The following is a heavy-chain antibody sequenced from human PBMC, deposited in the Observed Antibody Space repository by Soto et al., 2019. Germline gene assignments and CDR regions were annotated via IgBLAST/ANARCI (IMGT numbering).Heavy chain of an antibody. V-gene: IGHV1-69*13. CDR1: GGTFRKYC. CDR2: IIPMFGTA. Sequence: PVNVSFKASGGTFRKYCISWVRPAPGQGLGWLGGIIPMFGTATSTQNFQGRLTITADESTRAACMELSSLTSEDTAVYFLLTSARDTTLASHDYWG. D-gene: IGHD2-2*01. CDR3: LTSARDTTLASHDY. J-gene: IGHJ4*01.